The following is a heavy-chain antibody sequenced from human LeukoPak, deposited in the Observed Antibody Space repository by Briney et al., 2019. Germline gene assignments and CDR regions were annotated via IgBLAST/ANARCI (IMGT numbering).Heavy chain of an antibody. V-gene: IGHV4-34*01. J-gene: IGHJ6*03. D-gene: IGHD3-10*01. CDR1: GGSFSGYY. CDR2: INHSGST. Sequence: SETLSLTCAVYGGSFSGYYWSWIRQPPGKGLEWIGEINHSGSTNNNPSLKSRVTTSVDTSKNQFSLKLSSVTAADTAVYYRAGRAGERFGESSRPRIHHFMDVWGEGTTVTISS. CDR3: AGRAGERFGESSRPRIHHFMDV.